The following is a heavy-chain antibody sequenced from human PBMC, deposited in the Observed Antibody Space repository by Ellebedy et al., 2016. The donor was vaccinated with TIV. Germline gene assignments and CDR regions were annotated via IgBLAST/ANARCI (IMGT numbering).Heavy chain of an antibody. CDR3: ARLGVIAAAGASDY. J-gene: IGHJ4*02. V-gene: IGHV3-11*01. Sequence: GESLKIYCAASGFTFSGYYISWFRQAPGKGPEWVSYISYSGDLMYYADSVKGRFTTSRDNAENSLYLQMNSLRAEDTAVYYCARLGVIAAAGASDYWGQGTLVIVSS. CDR1: GFTFSGYY. CDR2: ISYSGDLM. D-gene: IGHD6-13*01.